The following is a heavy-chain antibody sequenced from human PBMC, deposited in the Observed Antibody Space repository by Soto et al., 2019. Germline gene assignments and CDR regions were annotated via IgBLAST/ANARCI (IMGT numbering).Heavy chain of an antibody. CDR1: GFTFSDYY. Sequence: QVQLVESGGGLVKPGGSLRLSCAASGFTFSDYYMSWIRQAPGKGLEWVSYISSSSSYTNYADSVKGRFTISRDNAKNSLYLQMNSLRAEDTAVYYCARDGGYCSSTSCSLSIDYWGQGTLVTVSS. CDR2: ISSSSSYT. D-gene: IGHD2-2*01. J-gene: IGHJ4*02. CDR3: ARDGGYCSSTSCSLSIDY. V-gene: IGHV3-11*06.